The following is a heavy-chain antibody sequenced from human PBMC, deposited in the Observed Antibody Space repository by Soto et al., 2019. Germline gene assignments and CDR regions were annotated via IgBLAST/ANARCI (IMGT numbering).Heavy chain of an antibody. CDR2: ISYDGSNK. CDR3: ARKRSPPFDY. CDR1: GFTFSSYA. J-gene: IGHJ4*02. V-gene: IGHV3-30-3*01. Sequence: QVQLAESGGGVVQPGRSLRLSCAASGFTFSSYAMHWVRQAPGKGLEWVAVISYDGSNKYYADSVKGRFTISRDNSKNTLYLQMNSLRAEDTAVYYCARKRSPPFDYWGQGTLVTVSS.